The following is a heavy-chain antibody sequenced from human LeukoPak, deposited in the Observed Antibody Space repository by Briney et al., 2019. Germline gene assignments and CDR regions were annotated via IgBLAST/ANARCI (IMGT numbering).Heavy chain of an antibody. CDR3: ATTGFTIFGVAHAGAFDI. V-gene: IGHV1-24*01. CDR1: GYTLTELS. CDR2: FDPEDGET. Sequence: ASVKVSCKVSGYTLTELSMHWVRQAPGKGLEWMGGFDPEDGETIYAQKFQGRVTMTEDTSTDTAYMELSSLRSEDTAVYYCATTGFTIFGVAHAGAFDIWGQGTMVTVSS. J-gene: IGHJ3*02. D-gene: IGHD3-3*01.